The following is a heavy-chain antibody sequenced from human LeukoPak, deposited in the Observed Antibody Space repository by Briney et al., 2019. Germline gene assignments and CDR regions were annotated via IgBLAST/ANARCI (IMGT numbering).Heavy chain of an antibody. D-gene: IGHD1-14*01. Sequence: GGSLRLSCAASGFIFSSYSMNWVRQAPGKGLEWVSYISSSSSSIYYADAVKGRFTISKDNAKNSLYLQMNSLRAEDTAVYYCARVYRRYFDYWGQGTLVTVSS. CDR1: GFIFSSYS. CDR3: ARVYRRYFDY. CDR2: ISSSSSSI. J-gene: IGHJ4*02. V-gene: IGHV3-48*01.